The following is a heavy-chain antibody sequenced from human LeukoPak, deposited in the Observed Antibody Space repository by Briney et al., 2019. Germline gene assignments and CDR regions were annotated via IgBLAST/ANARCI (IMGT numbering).Heavy chain of an antibody. CDR1: GFTFSSFA. CDR3: ARDSNLSFDL. Sequence: PGGSLRLSCAASGFTFSSFAMSWVRQAPGKGLEWLSVITGSGYDTNSADSVKGRFTMSRDNAKNTLNLQMNSLRAEDTAVYYCARDSNLSFDLWDQGALVTVSS. D-gene: IGHD1-14*01. CDR2: ITGSGYDT. V-gene: IGHV3-23*01. J-gene: IGHJ4*02.